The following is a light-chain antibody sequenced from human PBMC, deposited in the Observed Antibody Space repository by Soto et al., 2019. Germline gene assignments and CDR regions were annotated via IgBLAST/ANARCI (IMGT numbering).Light chain of an antibody. CDR3: MQALQTPYT. Sequence: DIVMTQSPLSLPVTPGEPAYISCRSSQSLLHSNGNNYLEWYLQKPGQSPQLLIYLGSNRASGVPDRVSGSGSGTDFIVKISRVEAEDVGVYYCMQALQTPYTFGQGTKLEIK. CDR1: QSLLHSNGNNY. CDR2: LGS. J-gene: IGKJ2*01. V-gene: IGKV2-28*01.